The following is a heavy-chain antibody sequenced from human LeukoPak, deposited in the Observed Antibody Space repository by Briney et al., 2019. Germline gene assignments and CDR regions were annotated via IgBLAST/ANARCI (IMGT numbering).Heavy chain of an antibody. Sequence: SVKVSCKASGGTFSSYAISWVRQAPGQGLEWMGGIIPIFGTANYAQKFQGRVTITTDEYTSTAYMELSSLRSEDTAVYYCARVIPPDYDSSGDDAFDIWGQGTMVTVSS. CDR1: GGTFSSYA. J-gene: IGHJ3*02. CDR3: ARVIPPDYDSSGDDAFDI. V-gene: IGHV1-69*05. CDR2: IIPIFGTA. D-gene: IGHD3-22*01.